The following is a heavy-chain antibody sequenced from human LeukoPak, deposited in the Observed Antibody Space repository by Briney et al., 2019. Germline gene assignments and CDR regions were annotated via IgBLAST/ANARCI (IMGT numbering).Heavy chain of an antibody. Sequence: GGSLRLSCAASGFTFSSYAMSWVRQAPGKGLEWVSAISGGGGSTYYADSVKGRFTISRDNSKNTLYLQMNSLRAEDTAVYYCANGGNDYGDYSLDYWGQGTLVTVSS. D-gene: IGHD4-17*01. V-gene: IGHV3-23*01. CDR1: GFTFSSYA. CDR3: ANGGNDYGDYSLDY. J-gene: IGHJ4*02. CDR2: ISGGGGST.